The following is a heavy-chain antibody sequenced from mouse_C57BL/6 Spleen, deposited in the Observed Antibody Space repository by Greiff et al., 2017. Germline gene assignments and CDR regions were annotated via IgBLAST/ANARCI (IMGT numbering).Heavy chain of an antibody. Sequence: QVQLQQSGPELVKPGASVKISCKASGYAFSSSWMNWVKQRPGKGLEWIGRIYPGDGDTNYNGKFKGQATLTADKSSSTAYMQLSSLTSEDSAVYFCAFTTVDYFDDWGQGTTLTVSS. CDR1: GYAFSSSW. CDR2: IYPGDGDT. CDR3: AFTTVDYFDD. D-gene: IGHD1-1*01. V-gene: IGHV1-82*01. J-gene: IGHJ2*01.